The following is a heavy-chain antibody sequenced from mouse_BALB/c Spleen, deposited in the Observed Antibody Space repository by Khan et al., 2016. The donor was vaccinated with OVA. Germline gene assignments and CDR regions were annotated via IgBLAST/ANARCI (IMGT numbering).Heavy chain of an antibody. V-gene: IGHV9-3*02. CDR2: INTNTGET. CDR1: GNTFTYYG. J-gene: IGHJ2*01. Sequence: QIQLVQSGSELKKPGETVKISCNASGNTFTYYGMNWVKQAPGKGLKWMGWINTNTGETTYAEEFKGRFAFSLETSASTAYLQINNLKNEDTATYFCARRGSTAPFDYWGQGTTLTVSS. D-gene: IGHD1-2*01. CDR3: ARRGSTAPFDY.